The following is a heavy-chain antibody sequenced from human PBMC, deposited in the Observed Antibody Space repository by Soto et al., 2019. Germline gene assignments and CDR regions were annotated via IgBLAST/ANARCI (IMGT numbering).Heavy chain of an antibody. J-gene: IGHJ4*02. CDR2: ISAYNGNT. CDR1: GYTFTSYG. Sequence: ASVKVSCKASGYTFTSYGISWVRQAPGQGLEWMGWISAYNGNTNYAQKLQGRVTMTTDTSTSTAYMELRSLRSDDTAVYYCARDRLGYCSSTSCYYSPPFDYWGQGTLVNVS. CDR3: ARDRLGYCSSTSCYYSPPFDY. V-gene: IGHV1-18*01. D-gene: IGHD2-2*01.